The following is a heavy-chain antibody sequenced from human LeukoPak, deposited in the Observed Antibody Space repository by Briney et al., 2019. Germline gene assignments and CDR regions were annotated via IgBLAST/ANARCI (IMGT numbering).Heavy chain of an antibody. CDR2: IKQDGSEK. V-gene: IGHV3-7*01. J-gene: IGHJ6*03. D-gene: IGHD6-13*01. CDR3: ARDSIAAAGPFYYYYMDV. CDR1: GFTFSSYW. Sequence: PGGSLRLSCAASGFTFSSYWMSWVRQAPGKGLEWVANIKQDGSEKYYVDSVKGRFTISRDNAKNSLYLQMNSLGAEDTAVYYCARDSIAAAGPFYYYYMDVWGKGATVTVSS.